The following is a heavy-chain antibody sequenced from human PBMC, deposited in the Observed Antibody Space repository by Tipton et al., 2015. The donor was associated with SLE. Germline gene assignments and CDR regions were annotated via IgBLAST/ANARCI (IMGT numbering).Heavy chain of an antibody. CDR1: GGSISSYY. J-gene: IGHJ3*02. CDR3: ARDLSILWKGAFDI. CDR2: IYYSGST. V-gene: IGHV4-59*01. Sequence: TLSLTCTVSGGSISSYYWSWIRQPPGKGLEWIGYIYYSGSTNYNPSRKSRVTISVDTTKNQFSLKLSSVTAADTAVYYCARDLSILWKGAFDIWGQGTMVTVSS. D-gene: IGHD3-16*01.